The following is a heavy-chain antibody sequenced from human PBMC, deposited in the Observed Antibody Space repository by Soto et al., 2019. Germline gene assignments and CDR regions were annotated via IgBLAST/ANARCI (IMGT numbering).Heavy chain of an antibody. Sequence: LRLSCAASGFTFTRYSMNWVRRAPGKGLEWVSSISSTTNYIYYADSMKGRFTVSRDNAKNSVYLEMNSLSAEDTAVYYCARESEDLTSNFDYWGQGTLVTVSS. V-gene: IGHV3-21*01. J-gene: IGHJ4*02. CDR3: ARESEDLTSNFDY. CDR2: ISSTTNYI. CDR1: GFTFTRYS.